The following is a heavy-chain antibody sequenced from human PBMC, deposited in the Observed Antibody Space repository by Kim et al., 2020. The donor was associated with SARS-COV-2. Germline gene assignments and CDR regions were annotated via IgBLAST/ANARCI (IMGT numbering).Heavy chain of an antibody. CDR2: ISAYNGNT. J-gene: IGHJ5*02. Sequence: ASVKVSCKASGYTFTSYGISWVRQAPGQGLEWMGWISAYNGNTNYAQKLQGRVTMTTDTSTSTAYMELRSLRSDDTAVYYCAREAASYSSSSVGGTRFDPWGQGTLVTVSS. D-gene: IGHD6-13*01. CDR3: AREAASYSSSSVGGTRFDP. V-gene: IGHV1-18*04. CDR1: GYTFTSYG.